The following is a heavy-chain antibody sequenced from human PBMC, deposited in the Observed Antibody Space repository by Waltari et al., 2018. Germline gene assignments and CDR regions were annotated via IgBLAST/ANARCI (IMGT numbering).Heavy chain of an antibody. CDR1: GFTFSSYG. CDR3: AREVAAHFDY. J-gene: IGHJ4*02. V-gene: IGHV3-33*01. Sequence: QVQLVESGGGVVQPGRSLRLSRAASGFTFSSYGMHWVRQAPGKGLEWVAVIWYDGSNKYYADSVKGRFTICRDNSKNTLYLQMISLRAEDTAVYYCAREVAAHFDYWGQGTLVTVSS. D-gene: IGHD2-15*01. CDR2: IWYDGSNK.